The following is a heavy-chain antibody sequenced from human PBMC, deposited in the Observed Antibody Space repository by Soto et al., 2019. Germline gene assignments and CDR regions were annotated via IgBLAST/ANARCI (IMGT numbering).Heavy chain of an antibody. V-gene: IGHV1-2*04. CDR1: GYTFTGYY. Sequence: ASVKVSCKASGYTFTGYYMHWVRQAPGQGLEWMGWINPNSGGTNYAQKFQGWVTMTRDTSISTAYMELSRLRSDDTAVYYCARDIAARPVLTYYYYCGMDVWGQGTTVTVSS. CDR2: INPNSGGT. J-gene: IGHJ6*02. CDR3: ARDIAARPVLTYYYYCGMDV. D-gene: IGHD6-6*01.